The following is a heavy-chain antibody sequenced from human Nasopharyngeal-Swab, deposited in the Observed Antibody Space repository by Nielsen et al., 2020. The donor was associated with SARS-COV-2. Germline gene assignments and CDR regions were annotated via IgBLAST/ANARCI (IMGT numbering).Heavy chain of an antibody. D-gene: IGHD5-12*01. CDR2: IKQDGGEK. J-gene: IGHJ6*02. CDR1: GFTFTNHY. CDR3: ARGRGGGYDPWGYYYYDMDV. V-gene: IGHV3-7*02. Sequence: GGSLRLSCAASGFTFTNHYMTWVRQAPGKGLEWVANIKQDGGEKFYVDSVKGRFTISRDNPKNSLYLQMNSLRAEDTAVYYCARGRGGGYDPWGYYYYDMDVWGHGTTVTVSS.